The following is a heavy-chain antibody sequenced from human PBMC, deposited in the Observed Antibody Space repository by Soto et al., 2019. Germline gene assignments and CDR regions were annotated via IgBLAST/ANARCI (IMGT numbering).Heavy chain of an antibody. Sequence: PGESLKISSKGSGYSFTSYWIGWVRQMPGKGLEWMGIIYPGDSDTRYSPSFQGQVTISADKSISTAYLQWSSLKASDTAMYYCARHLYSYAAQIDYWGQGTLVTVSS. CDR3: ARHLYSYAAQIDY. J-gene: IGHJ4*02. V-gene: IGHV5-51*01. CDR2: IYPGDSDT. CDR1: GYSFTSYW. D-gene: IGHD5-18*01.